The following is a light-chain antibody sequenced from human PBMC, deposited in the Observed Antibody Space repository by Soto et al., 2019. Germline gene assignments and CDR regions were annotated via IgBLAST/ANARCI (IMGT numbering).Light chain of an antibody. J-gene: IGKJ5*01. CDR2: DAS. V-gene: IGKV3-11*01. CDR3: QQYEISPPIT. CDR1: QSVSSY. Sequence: EIGLTQAPATLSLSPGERATLSCRASQSVSSYLAWYQQKPGQAPRLLIYDASNRATGIPARFSGSGSGTDFTLTITRLEPEDFAMYYCQQYEISPPITFGQGTRLEIK.